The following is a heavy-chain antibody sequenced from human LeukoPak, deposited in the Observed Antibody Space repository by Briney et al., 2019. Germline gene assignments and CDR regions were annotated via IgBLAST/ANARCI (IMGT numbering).Heavy chain of an antibody. CDR2: LLYEGSNK. Sequence: GGSLRLSCAASVFASSLYGTLGVSHAPDGWVECVSVLLYEGSNKYYAYSVKGRFNISRDNSKTTLYLQMKRLRAEDTAVYYCARGSWRLRSWDYFDYWGQGTLVTVSS. CDR1: VFASSLYG. V-gene: IGHV3-33*04. J-gene: IGHJ4*02. CDR3: ARGSWRLRSWDYFDY. D-gene: IGHD6-25*01.